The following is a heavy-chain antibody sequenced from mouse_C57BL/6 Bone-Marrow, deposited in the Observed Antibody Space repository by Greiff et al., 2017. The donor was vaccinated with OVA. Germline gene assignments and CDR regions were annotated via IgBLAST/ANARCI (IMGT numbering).Heavy chain of an antibody. CDR3: ASLYYDYDTGSLAY. Sequence: QVHVKQPGAELVKPGASVKLSCKASGYTFTSYWMHWVKQRPGRGLEWIGRIDPNSGGTKYNEKFKSKATLTVDKPSSTAYMQLSSLTSEDSAVYYCASLYYDYDTGSLAYWGQGTLVTVSA. CDR1: GYTFTSYW. J-gene: IGHJ3*01. D-gene: IGHD2-4*01. V-gene: IGHV1-72*01. CDR2: IDPNSGGT.